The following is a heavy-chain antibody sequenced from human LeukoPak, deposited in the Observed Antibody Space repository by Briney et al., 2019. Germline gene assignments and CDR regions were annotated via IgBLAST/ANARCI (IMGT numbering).Heavy chain of an antibody. CDR3: AKGVKVPLLRYFSYYMDV. V-gene: IGHV3-30*02. CDR1: GFTFSSYG. J-gene: IGHJ6*03. Sequence: GGSLRLSCAASGFTFSSYGMHWVRQTPGKGLEWVTFLPYDGSYTSYADSVKGRFTISRDNSKNTLYLQMNSLRAEDTAVYYCAKGVKVPLLRYFSYYMDVWGKGTTVTISS. CDR2: LPYDGSYT. D-gene: IGHD3-9*01.